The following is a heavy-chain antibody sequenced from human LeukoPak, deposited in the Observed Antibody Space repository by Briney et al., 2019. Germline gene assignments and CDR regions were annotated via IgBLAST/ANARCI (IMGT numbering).Heavy chain of an antibody. D-gene: IGHD3-9*01. Sequence: SETLSLTCTVSGGSISSSSYYWGWIRQPPGKGLEWIGSIYYSGSTYYNPSLKSRVTISVDTSKNQFSLKLSSVTAADTAVYYCARHQPGLRYSRRGRYYMDVWGKGTTVTISS. J-gene: IGHJ6*03. CDR2: IYYSGST. CDR1: GGSISSSSYY. V-gene: IGHV4-39*01. CDR3: ARHQPGLRYSRRGRYYMDV.